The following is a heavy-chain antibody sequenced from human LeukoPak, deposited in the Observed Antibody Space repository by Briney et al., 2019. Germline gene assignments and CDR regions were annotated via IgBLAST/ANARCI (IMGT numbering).Heavy chain of an antibody. V-gene: IGHV4-4*07. CDR1: GDSINRYL. CDR2: IYDSGTT. D-gene: IGHD2-15*01. J-gene: IGHJ4*01. CDR3: ARQSDSGGYFEY. Sequence: SETLSLTCTVSGDSINRYLWTWIRQPAGRGLEWIGRIYDSGTTNYKPSLKSRVSMSVETPKNQFSLRLSSVTASDTAVYYCARQSDSGGYFEYWGQGIRVTVSS.